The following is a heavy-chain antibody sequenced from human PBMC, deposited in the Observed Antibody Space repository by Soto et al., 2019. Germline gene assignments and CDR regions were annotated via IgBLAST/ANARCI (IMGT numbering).Heavy chain of an antibody. CDR1: GVSITSGDSY. D-gene: IGHD2-15*01. J-gene: IGHJ5*02. CDR3: ARGFWYTVGATPGWFDP. Sequence: QVQLQESGPGLVKPSQTLSLTCSVSGVSITSGDSYWNWIRQSPGKGPEWLGYIYSDSGSTYHSPSLKGRLTISGDTSKNQFSLTLTSVTVAATAVYFCARGFWYTVGATPGWFDPWGQGTLVTVSS. V-gene: IGHV4-30-4*01. CDR2: IYSDSGST.